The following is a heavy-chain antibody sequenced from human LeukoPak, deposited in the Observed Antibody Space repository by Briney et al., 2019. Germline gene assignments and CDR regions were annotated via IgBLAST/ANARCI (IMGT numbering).Heavy chain of an antibody. CDR1: GFTFSNYW. D-gene: IGHD1-26*01. CDR2: IYYSGST. Sequence: GSLRLSCAASGFTFSNYWMSWVRQPPGKRLEWIGYIYYSGSTNYNPSLKSRVTISVDTSKNQFSLKLSSVTAADTAVYYCARGIVGATGGRFDPWGQGTLVTVSS. J-gene: IGHJ5*02. CDR3: ARGIVGATGGRFDP. V-gene: IGHV4-59*08.